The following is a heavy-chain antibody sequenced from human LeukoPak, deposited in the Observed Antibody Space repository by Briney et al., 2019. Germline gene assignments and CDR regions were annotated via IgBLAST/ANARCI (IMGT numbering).Heavy chain of an antibody. D-gene: IGHD5-12*01. CDR2: IYTGGST. J-gene: IGHJ4*02. V-gene: IGHV3-66*01. Sequence: GGSLRLSCAAPGFTVSSNDMTWVRQAPGKGLEWVSVIYTGGSTYYADSVKGRFTISRDNSKNTLFLQMSSLRAEDTALYYCARAHATGYDYNNWGQGTLVTVSS. CDR1: GFTVSSND. CDR3: ARAHATGYDYNN.